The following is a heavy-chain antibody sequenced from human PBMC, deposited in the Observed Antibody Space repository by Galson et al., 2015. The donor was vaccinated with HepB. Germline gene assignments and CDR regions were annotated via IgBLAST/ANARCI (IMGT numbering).Heavy chain of an antibody. J-gene: IGHJ4*02. V-gene: IGHV7-4-1*02. CDR3: ARSPRIFGYYFDF. Sequence: SVKVSCKASGYTFTNYAINWVRQAPGQGLEWLGWINTNTGKATYGQAFTGRLEVSLDTSETTAYLQINRLEADDTAVYYCARSPRIFGYYFDFWGQGTLVAVSS. CDR1: GYTFTNYA. CDR2: INTNTGKA. D-gene: IGHD2/OR15-2a*01.